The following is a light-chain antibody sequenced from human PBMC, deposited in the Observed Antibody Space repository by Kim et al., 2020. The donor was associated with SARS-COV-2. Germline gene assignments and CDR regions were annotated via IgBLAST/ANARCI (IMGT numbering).Light chain of an antibody. Sequence: VSPGQTASITCSGDELGDKFACWYQQKAGQSPVLVIFHDTKRPSGIPERFSGSNSGNTATLTINGTQAMDEADYYCQTWDSSTVVFGGGTKLTVL. V-gene: IGLV3-1*01. CDR1: ELGDKF. J-gene: IGLJ2*01. CDR3: QTWDSSTVV. CDR2: HDT.